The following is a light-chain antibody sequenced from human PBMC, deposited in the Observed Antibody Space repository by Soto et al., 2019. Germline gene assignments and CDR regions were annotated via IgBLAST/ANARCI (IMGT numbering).Light chain of an antibody. CDR1: SSNIGAGYD. CDR2: GNS. J-gene: IGLJ1*01. CDR3: QSYDSGLRGV. Sequence: QSVLTQPPSVSGAPGQRVTISCTGSSSNIGAGYDVHWYQQLPGTAPKLLIYGNSNRPSGVPDRFSGSKSGTSASLAITGLQAEDEADYYCQSYDSGLRGVFGTGTKVTVL. V-gene: IGLV1-40*01.